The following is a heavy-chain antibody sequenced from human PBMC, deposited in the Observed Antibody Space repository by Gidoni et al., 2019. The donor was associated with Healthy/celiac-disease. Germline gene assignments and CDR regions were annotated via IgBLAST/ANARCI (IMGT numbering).Heavy chain of an antibody. V-gene: IGHV3-30*18. Sequence: QVQLVEFGEGVVQPCRSLRLSCAASGFIFSSDGMHWVRQAPGKGLAWVAVISYDGSNKYYADSVKGRFTISRDNSKNTLYLQMNSVRAEDTAVYYCAKATGDDAFDIWGQGTMVTVSS. CDR3: AKATGDDAFDI. CDR1: GFIFSSDG. CDR2: ISYDGSNK. D-gene: IGHD3-9*01. J-gene: IGHJ3*02.